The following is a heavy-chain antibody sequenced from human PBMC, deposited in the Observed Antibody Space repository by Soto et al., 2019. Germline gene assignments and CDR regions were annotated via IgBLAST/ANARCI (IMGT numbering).Heavy chain of an antibody. V-gene: IGHV1-18*04. J-gene: IGHJ4*02. CDR2: ISAYNGNT. CDR1: GYTFTSYG. D-gene: IGHD3-16*01. CDR3: ARSSPYDPTNFDY. Sequence: QVKLVQSGAEVKKPGASLKVSCKASGYTFTSYGISWVRQAPGQGLEWMGRISAYNGNTNYAQKLQGRVTMTTDTSTSTAYRELRSLRADDTAVYYCARSSPYDPTNFDYWGQGTLVTVSS.